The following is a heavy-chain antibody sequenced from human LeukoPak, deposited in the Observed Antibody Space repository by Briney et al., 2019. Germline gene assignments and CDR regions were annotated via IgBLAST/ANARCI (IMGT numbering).Heavy chain of an antibody. D-gene: IGHD4-17*01. CDR2: IRGSGASS. CDR1: GFTFSNYA. V-gene: IGHV3-23*01. J-gene: IGHJ3*01. CDR3: GRDPNGDYVGAFDF. Sequence: GGSLRLSCEASGFTFSNYAMSWVRQAPGKGLEWVSSIRGSGASSFYADSVKGRFAMSRDNSKSTLYLQMNSLRVGDTAVYYCGRDPNGDYVGAFDFGGQGTLVTVSS.